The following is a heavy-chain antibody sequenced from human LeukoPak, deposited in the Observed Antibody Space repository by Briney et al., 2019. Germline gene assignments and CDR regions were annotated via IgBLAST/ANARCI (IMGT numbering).Heavy chain of an antibody. J-gene: IGHJ4*02. CDR1: GGSISSYY. CDR2: IYYSGST. Sequence: SETLSLTCTVSGGSISSYYWSWIRQPPGKGLEWIGYIYYSGSTNYNPSLKSRVTISVDKSKNQFSLKLSSVTAADTAVYYCARDPGIAAALQGFDYWGQGTLVTVSS. CDR3: ARDPGIAAALQGFDY. V-gene: IGHV4-59*12. D-gene: IGHD6-13*01.